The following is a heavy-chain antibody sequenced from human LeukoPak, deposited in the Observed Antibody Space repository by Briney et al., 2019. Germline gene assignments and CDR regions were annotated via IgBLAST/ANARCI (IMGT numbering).Heavy chain of an antibody. CDR3: ARDIGFWSGYSNWFDP. CDR1: GGSISSYY. J-gene: IGHJ5*02. Sequence: SETLSLTCTVSGGSISSYYWSWIRQPPGKGLEWIGYIYYSGGTNYNPSLKSRVTISVDTSKNQFSLKLSSVTAADTAVYYCARDIGFWSGYSNWFDPWGQGTLVTVSS. CDR2: IYYSGGT. D-gene: IGHD3-3*01. V-gene: IGHV4-59*01.